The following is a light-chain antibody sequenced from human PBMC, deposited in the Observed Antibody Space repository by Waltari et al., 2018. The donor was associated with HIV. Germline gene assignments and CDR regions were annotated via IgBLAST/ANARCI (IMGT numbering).Light chain of an antibody. CDR3: SSYAGSSMSYA. CDR2: DVT. CDR1: SSAVGAFKY. Sequence: QSALTQPPSASGSPGKSVPISSSGASSAVGAFKYVFWSQQPPGKAPKLLIYDVTKRPSGVPDRFSGSKSGNTASLTVSGLQAEDEAHYYCSSYAGSSMSYAFGTGTKVTVL. J-gene: IGLJ1*01. V-gene: IGLV2-8*01.